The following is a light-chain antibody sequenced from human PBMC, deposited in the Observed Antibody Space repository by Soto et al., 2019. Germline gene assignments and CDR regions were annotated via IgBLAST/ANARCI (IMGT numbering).Light chain of an antibody. Sequence: QSVLTQPPSVSGAPGQTVTISCRGGSPNIGAGYDVHWYQQLPGKVPKLVIYDTFNRPSGVPDRFSGSKSGTSASLAITGLQAEDEADYYCQAYDNSLGVSVLFGGGTKLTVL. CDR1: SPNIGAGYD. CDR2: DTF. J-gene: IGLJ3*02. V-gene: IGLV1-40*01. CDR3: QAYDNSLGVSVL.